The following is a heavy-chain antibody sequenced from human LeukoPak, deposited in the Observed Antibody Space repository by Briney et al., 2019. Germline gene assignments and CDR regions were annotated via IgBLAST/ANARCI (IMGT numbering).Heavy chain of an antibody. D-gene: IGHD1-7*01. CDR3: ARGTGTLDV. J-gene: IGHJ6*02. Sequence: PSETLSLTCAVYGGSFSGYYWSWIRQPPGKGLEWIGEINHSGSTNYNPSLKSRVIISVDTSKNQFSLKLSSVTAADTAVYYCARGTGTLDVWGQGTTVTVSS. CDR2: INHSGST. V-gene: IGHV4-34*01. CDR1: GGSFSGYY.